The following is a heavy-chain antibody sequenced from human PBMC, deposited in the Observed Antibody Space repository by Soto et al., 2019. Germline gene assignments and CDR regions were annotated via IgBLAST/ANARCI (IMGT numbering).Heavy chain of an antibody. V-gene: IGHV5-51*03. J-gene: IGHJ2*01. Sequence: EVQLVQSGAEVKKPGESLKISCNGSGYSFTNYWIAWVRQMPGKGLEWMGIIYPGDSDTRYSPSFQGQVTISADKSISTAYLQWSSLKASDTAMYYCARRGITTTWYLDLWGRGTPVTVSS. CDR3: ARRGITTTWYLDL. D-gene: IGHD3-10*01. CDR1: GYSFTNYW. CDR2: IYPGDSDT.